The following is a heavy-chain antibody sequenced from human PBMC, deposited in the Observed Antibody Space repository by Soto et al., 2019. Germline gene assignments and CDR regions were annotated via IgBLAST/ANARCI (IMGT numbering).Heavy chain of an antibody. Sequence: SGTLSLTCTVSCGSLNTGGFSWSWVRQHPGKGLEWIGNIDNSGNTYYNPSLKSRVTISVDTSKNQFSLKLSSVTAADAAVYYCARDPWGVGIWFNPWGQGTQVTVSS. CDR1: CGSLNTGGFS. CDR3: ARDPWGVGIWFNP. V-gene: IGHV4-31*03. D-gene: IGHD3-16*01. J-gene: IGHJ5*02. CDR2: IDNSGNT.